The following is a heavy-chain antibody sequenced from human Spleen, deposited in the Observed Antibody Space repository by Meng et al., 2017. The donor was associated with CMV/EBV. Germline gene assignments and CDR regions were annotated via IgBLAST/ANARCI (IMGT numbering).Heavy chain of an antibody. CDR1: GGSFGVSF. Sequence: VVGGSFGVSFWSWIRQSPAKGLEWIGEINHRGSANYNPSLQSRVTISIDTPRNHFSLRLSSVTAADTAMYYCARGKRTGSYTAFDFWGRGTLVTVSS. J-gene: IGHJ4*02. D-gene: IGHD3-10*01. CDR3: ARGKRTGSYTAFDF. V-gene: IGHV4-34*01. CDR2: INHRGSA.